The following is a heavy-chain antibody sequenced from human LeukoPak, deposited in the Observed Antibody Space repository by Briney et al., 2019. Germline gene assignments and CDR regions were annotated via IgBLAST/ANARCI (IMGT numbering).Heavy chain of an antibody. Sequence: PSETLSLTCTVSGGSISNSNFFWGWIRQTPGKGLEWIGTIYYSGSTYYNPSLKSRVTMSVDTSKNHFSLKLSSVTAADTAVYYCVPVAVAGTGVSIWGQGTMVTVSS. CDR1: GGSISNSNFF. J-gene: IGHJ3*02. CDR3: VPVAVAGTGVSI. D-gene: IGHD6-19*01. V-gene: IGHV4-39*02. CDR2: IYYSGST.